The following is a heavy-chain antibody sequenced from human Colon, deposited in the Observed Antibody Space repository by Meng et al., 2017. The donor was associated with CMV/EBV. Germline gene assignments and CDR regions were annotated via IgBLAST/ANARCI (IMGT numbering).Heavy chain of an antibody. J-gene: IGHJ3*02. Sequence: GGSLRLSCAASGFTFSDYYMSWIRQAPGKGLEWVSYISSSGSTIYYADSVKGRFTISRDNAKNSLYLQMNSLRAEDTAVYYCARAAEYSSSSDAFDIWGQGTMVTVSS. V-gene: IGHV3-11*01. CDR2: ISSSGSTI. CDR1: GFTFSDYY. D-gene: IGHD6-6*01. CDR3: ARAAEYSSSSDAFDI.